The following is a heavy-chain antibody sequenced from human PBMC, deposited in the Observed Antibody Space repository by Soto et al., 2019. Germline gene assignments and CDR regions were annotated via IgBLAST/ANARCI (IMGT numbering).Heavy chain of an antibody. Sequence: WGSLRLSCAASGFTFDDYNMHFFRQSPFKCLEWVSLISRDGSNTNYAESVKGRFTISRDNSKNSLYLQMNSLRTEDTALYYCAKETYYYDISSYYPLGSWGQGTLVTVSS. V-gene: IGHV3-43*01. D-gene: IGHD3-22*01. CDR1: GFTFDDYN. CDR3: AKETYYYDISSYYPLGS. CDR2: ISRDGSNT. J-gene: IGHJ5*02.